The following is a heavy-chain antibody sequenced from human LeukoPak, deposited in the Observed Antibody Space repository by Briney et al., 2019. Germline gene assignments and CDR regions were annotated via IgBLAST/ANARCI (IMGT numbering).Heavy chain of an antibody. V-gene: IGHV4-59*12. CDR2: IYYSGST. Sequence: SETLSLTCTVSGGSISSYYWSWIRQPPGKGLEWIGYIYYSGSTYYNPSLKSRVIISVDTSKSQFSLKLSSVTVADTAVYYCARDLSGHDAFDIWGQGTMVTVSS. CDR1: GGSISSYY. CDR3: ARDLSGHDAFDI. J-gene: IGHJ3*02. D-gene: IGHD6-19*01.